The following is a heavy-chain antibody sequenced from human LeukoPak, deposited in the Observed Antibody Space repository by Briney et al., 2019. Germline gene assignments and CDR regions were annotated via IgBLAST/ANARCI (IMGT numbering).Heavy chain of an antibody. J-gene: IGHJ4*02. Sequence: ASVKVSCKASGYTFTGSYMHWVRQAPGQGLEWMGWINPNSGGTNYAQQFQGRVTMTRDTSISTAYMELSRLRSDDTAVYYCARDTHHDILTGWGQGTLVTVSS. V-gene: IGHV1-2*02. CDR3: ARDTHHDILTG. CDR1: GYTFTGSY. D-gene: IGHD3-9*01. CDR2: INPNSGGT.